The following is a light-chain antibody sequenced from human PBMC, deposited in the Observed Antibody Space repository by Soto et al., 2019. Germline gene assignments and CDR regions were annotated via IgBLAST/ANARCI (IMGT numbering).Light chain of an antibody. CDR3: QQYNAYAQA. J-gene: IGKJ1*01. V-gene: IGKV1-5*03. Sequence: DIQMTQSPSTLPASVGDMVTITCRASERVSRWLAWYQQKPGRTTKLLIYQASTLETGVPSRFSGSGSGTEFALTISSLQTDDIATDDGQQYNAYAQAFGQGTKVVIK. CDR2: QAS. CDR1: ERVSRW.